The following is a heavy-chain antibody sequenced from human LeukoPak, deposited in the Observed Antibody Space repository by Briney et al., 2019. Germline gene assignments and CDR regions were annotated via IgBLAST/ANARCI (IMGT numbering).Heavy chain of an antibody. Sequence: GGSLRLSCAASGFTVSSNSMSWVRQAPGKGLEWVSVMYSGGSTFYADSVKGRFTISRDNSKNALYLQMNSLRAEDTAVYYCARKHYYDSSGFFPPMDYWGQGTLVTVSS. CDR1: GFTVSSNS. CDR2: MYSGGST. J-gene: IGHJ4*02. D-gene: IGHD3-22*01. CDR3: ARKHYYDSSGFFPPMDY. V-gene: IGHV3-66*01.